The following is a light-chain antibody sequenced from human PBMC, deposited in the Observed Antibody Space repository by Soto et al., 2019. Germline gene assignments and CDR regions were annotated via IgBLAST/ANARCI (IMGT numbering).Light chain of an antibody. V-gene: IGLV2-14*01. CDR1: RSDVGGYNY. J-gene: IGLJ1*01. CDR3: SSYTSSRAYV. Sequence: QSVLTQPASVSRSPGQSITVSCSGTRSDVGGYNYVSWYQQQSGKAPKLMIHEVSNRPSGVSNRFSGSKSGNTASLTISGLQAEDEADYYCSSYTSSRAYVFGIGTKVTVL. CDR2: EVS.